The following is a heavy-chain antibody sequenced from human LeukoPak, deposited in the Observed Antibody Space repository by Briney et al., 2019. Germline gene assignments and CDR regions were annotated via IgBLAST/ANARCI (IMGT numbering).Heavy chain of an antibody. V-gene: IGHV3-7*05. J-gene: IGHJ3*02. D-gene: IGHD5-12*01. CDR2: IKEDGSDK. CDR3: ARHRSGSDAFDI. CDR1: GFTFNSYW. Sequence: GGSLRLSCAASGFTFNSYWMSWVRPAPGKGVEWGANIKEDGSDKYYVDSVKGRFTISRDNADNSLYLQMNSLRAEDTAVYYCARHRSGSDAFDIWGQGTMVTVSS.